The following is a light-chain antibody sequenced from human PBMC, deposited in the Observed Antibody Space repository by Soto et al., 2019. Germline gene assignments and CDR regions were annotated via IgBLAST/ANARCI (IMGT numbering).Light chain of an antibody. V-gene: IGKV3-20*01. CDR2: DAS. J-gene: IGKJ1*01. CDR3: QQYGSSPRT. CDR1: QSVTSSY. Sequence: EIVLTQSPGTLSLSPGERATLSCRASQSVTSSYLAWYQQKPGQAPRLLIYDASSRATDIPDRFSGSGSGTDFTLTISRLEPEDFAVYYCQQYGSSPRTFGQGTKVEIK.